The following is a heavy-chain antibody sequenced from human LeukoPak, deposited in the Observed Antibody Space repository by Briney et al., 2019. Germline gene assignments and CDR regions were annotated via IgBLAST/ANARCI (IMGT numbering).Heavy chain of an antibody. CDR2: INPNRGGT. V-gene: IGHV1-2*02. CDR1: GYIFSGYY. Sequence: ASVKVSCKASGYIFSGYYMHWVRQAPGQGLEWMGWINPNRGGTNYAPKFQGRVTMTWDTSINTAYMELSRLTSDDPAMFFCARSTAARPPFDYWGQGTLVTVSS. CDR3: ARSTAARPPFDY. D-gene: IGHD6-6*01. J-gene: IGHJ4*02.